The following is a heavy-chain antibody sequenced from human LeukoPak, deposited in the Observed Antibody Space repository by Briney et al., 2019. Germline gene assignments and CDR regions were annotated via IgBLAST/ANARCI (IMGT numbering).Heavy chain of an antibody. CDR1: GGTFSSYA. V-gene: IGHV1-46*01. Sequence: ASVKVSCKASGGTFSSYAISWVRQAPGQGLEWMGIINPSGGSTSYAQKFQGRVTMTRDMSTSTVYMELSSLRSEDTAVYYCARDGGYSSGWSNPFYYYMDVWGKGTTVTVSS. J-gene: IGHJ6*03. D-gene: IGHD6-19*01. CDR2: INPSGGST. CDR3: ARDGGYSSGWSNPFYYYMDV.